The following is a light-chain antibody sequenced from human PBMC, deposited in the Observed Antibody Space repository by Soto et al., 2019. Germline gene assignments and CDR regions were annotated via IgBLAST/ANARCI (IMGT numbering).Light chain of an antibody. V-gene: IGLV6-57*04. Sequence: NFMLTQPHSVSESPGKTVIISCTRSSGSIASNYVQWYQQRPGSAPSTVIYEDKERPSGVPDRFSGSIDSSSNSASLTISGLKTEDEADYYCQSYDSDFVVFGGGTKLTVL. CDR3: QSYDSDFVV. J-gene: IGLJ2*01. CDR1: SGSIASNY. CDR2: EDK.